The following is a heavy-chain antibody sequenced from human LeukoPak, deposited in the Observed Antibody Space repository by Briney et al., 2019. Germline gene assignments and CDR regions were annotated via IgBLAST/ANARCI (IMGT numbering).Heavy chain of an antibody. CDR3: ARLSGAQLNSGSFTLRDY. V-gene: IGHV4-39*01. CDR2: IYYSGST. D-gene: IGHD1-26*01. Sequence: GSLRLSCAASGFTVSSNYMSWVRQPPGKGLEWIGSIYYSGSTYYNPSLKSRVTISVDTSKNQFSLKLSSVTAADTAVYYCARLSGAQLNSGSFTLRDYWGQGTLVTVSS. J-gene: IGHJ4*02. CDR1: GFTVSSNY.